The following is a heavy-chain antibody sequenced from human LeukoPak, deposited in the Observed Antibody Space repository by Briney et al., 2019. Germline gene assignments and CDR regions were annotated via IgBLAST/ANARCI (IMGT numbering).Heavy chain of an antibody. CDR2: ISGSGDST. J-gene: IGHJ4*02. CDR3: AKYGAPGWSGYLDY. V-gene: IGHV3-23*01. CDR1: GFTFSNYC. D-gene: IGHD4/OR15-4a*01. Sequence: GSLRLSFAASGFTFSNYCVTWVRQAPGKALAWVSSISGSGDSTYYADSVKGRFTISRDNSKNTLYLQMNSLRVEDTAIYYCAKYGAPGWSGYLDYWGQGTLVTVSS.